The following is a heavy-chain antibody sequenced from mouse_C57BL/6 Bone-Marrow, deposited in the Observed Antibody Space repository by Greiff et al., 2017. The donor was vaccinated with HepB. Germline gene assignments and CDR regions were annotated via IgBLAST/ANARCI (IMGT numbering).Heavy chain of an antibody. J-gene: IGHJ2*02. V-gene: IGHV3-6*01. CDR1: GYSITSGYY. D-gene: IGHD3-2*02. CDR3: ARQLRLRVDY. CDR2: ISYDGSN. Sequence: EVQLQQSGPGLVKPSQSLSLTCSVTGYSITSGYYWNWIRQFPGNKLEWMGYISYDGSNNYNPSLKNRISITRDTSKNQFFLKLNSVTTEDTATYYCARQLRLRVDYWGQGTSLTVSS.